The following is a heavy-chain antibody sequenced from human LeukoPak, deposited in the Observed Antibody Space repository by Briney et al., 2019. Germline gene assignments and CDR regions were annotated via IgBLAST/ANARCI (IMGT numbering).Heavy chain of an antibody. D-gene: IGHD2-21*01. V-gene: IGHV4-30-4*01. CDR1: GGSISSSNYY. CDR3: ASMTLLYYFDH. Sequence: SEALSLTCAVSGGSISSSNYYWSWIRQPPGKGLEWIGYIYYSGSTYYNPSLKSRVTISVDTSKNQFSLKLSPVTAADTAVYYCASMTLLYYFDHWGQGTLVTVSS. CDR2: IYYSGST. J-gene: IGHJ4*02.